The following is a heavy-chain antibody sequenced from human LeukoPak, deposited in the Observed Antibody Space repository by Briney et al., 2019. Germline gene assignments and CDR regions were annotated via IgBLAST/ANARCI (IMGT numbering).Heavy chain of an antibody. CDR3: ASYSSSSEGLDY. D-gene: IGHD6-6*01. J-gene: IGHJ4*02. Sequence: SETLSLTCTVSGGSISSYYWSWIRQPPGKGLEWIGYIYYSGSTNFNPSLKSRVTISVDTSKNQFSLKLSSVTAADTAVYYCASYSSSSEGLDYWGQGTLVTVSS. V-gene: IGHV4-59*01. CDR2: IYYSGST. CDR1: GGSISSYY.